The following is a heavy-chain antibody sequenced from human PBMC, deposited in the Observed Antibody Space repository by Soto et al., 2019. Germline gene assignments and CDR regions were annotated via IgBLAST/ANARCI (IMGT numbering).Heavy chain of an antibody. CDR2: ISYSGST. J-gene: IGHJ6*02. D-gene: IGHD5-18*01. Sequence: ETLTLSCSVSGGSISSSFWSWIRQPPGKELEWIGYISYSGSTTYNPSLKSRITLSVDTSKNQFSLRVASVTAADTAVYYCARGHRAMEYYYYYGMDVWGQGTKVTVSS. V-gene: IGHV4-59*01. CDR3: ARGHRAMEYYYYYGMDV. CDR1: GGSISSSF.